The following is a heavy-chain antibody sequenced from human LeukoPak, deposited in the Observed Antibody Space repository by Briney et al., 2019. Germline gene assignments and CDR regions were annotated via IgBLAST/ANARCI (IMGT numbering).Heavy chain of an antibody. V-gene: IGHV3-30-3*01. CDR3: AREFTSLDY. CDR1: GFTFSSYA. J-gene: IGHJ4*02. Sequence: GRSLRLSCAASGFTFSSYAMHWVRQAPGKGLEWVAVISYDGSNKYYADSMKGRFTISRDNSKNTLYLQMSSLRAEETAVYYCAREFTSLDYWGQGTLVTVSS. CDR2: ISYDGSNK. D-gene: IGHD2-2*01.